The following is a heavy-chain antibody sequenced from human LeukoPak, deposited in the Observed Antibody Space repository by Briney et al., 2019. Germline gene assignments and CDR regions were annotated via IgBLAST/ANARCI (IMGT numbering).Heavy chain of an antibody. D-gene: IGHD6-13*01. CDR2: ISGSGGST. Sequence: PGGSLRLSCAASGFTFSSYAMSWVRQAPGKGLEWVSAISGSGGSTYYADPVKGRFTISRDNSKNTLYLQMNSLRAEDTAVYYCAKDLVIAAAGYYDAFDIWGQGTMVTVSS. J-gene: IGHJ3*02. V-gene: IGHV3-23*01. CDR1: GFTFSSYA. CDR3: AKDLVIAAAGYYDAFDI.